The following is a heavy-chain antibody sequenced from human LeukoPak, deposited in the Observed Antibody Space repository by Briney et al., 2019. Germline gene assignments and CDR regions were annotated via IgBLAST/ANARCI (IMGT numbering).Heavy chain of an antibody. Sequence: SLRLSCAASGFTFSSYAMHWVRQAPGKGLEWVAVISYDGSNKYYADSVKGRFTISRDNSKNTLYLQMNSLRAEDTAVYYCARDWVVVAATTVGYWGQGTLVTVSS. V-gene: IGHV3-30-3*01. CDR3: ARDWVVVAATTVGY. CDR2: ISYDGSNK. D-gene: IGHD2-15*01. J-gene: IGHJ4*02. CDR1: GFTFSSYA.